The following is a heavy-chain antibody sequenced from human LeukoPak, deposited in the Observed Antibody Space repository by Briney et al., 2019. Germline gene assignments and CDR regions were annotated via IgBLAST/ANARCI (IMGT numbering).Heavy chain of an antibody. D-gene: IGHD2-2*01. CDR3: AKDATSCLNY. CDR1: GFTFDDYA. CDR2: ISWNSGSI. V-gene: IGHV3-9*03. J-gene: IGHJ4*02. Sequence: GGSLRLSCAASGFTFDDYAMHWVRQAPGKGLEWVSGISWNSGSIGYADSVKGRFTISRDNAKNSLYLQMNSLRAEDMALYYCAKDATSCLNYWGQGTLVTVSS.